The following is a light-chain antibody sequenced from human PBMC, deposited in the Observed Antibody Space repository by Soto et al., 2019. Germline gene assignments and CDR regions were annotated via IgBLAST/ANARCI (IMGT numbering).Light chain of an antibody. CDR2: GAS. J-gene: IGKJ4*02. CDR1: QSVSSSY. Sequence: EIVLTQSPGTLSLSPGERATLCCRASQSVSSSYLAWYQQKPGQAPRLLIYGASSRATGIPDRFSGSGSETHFTLTISRLEPEDFAVYYCQQYGSSPLMFGGGTKVELK. CDR3: QQYGSSPLM. V-gene: IGKV3-20*01.